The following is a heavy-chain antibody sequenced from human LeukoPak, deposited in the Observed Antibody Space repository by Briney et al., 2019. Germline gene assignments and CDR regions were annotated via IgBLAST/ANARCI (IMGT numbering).Heavy chain of an antibody. D-gene: IGHD3-16*01. V-gene: IGHV4-38-2*02. CDR1: GYSIRNGYN. J-gene: IGHJ6*03. CDR2: IYQSGST. CDR3: ARETSQKGAHYMDV. Sequence: SETLSLTCTVSGYSIRNGYNWGWIRLSPGKGLEWLGSIYQSGSTYDNPSLKSRVTLSVDTSKNQFFLKLSSVTAADTAVYYCARETSQKGAHYMDVWGKGTTVTISS.